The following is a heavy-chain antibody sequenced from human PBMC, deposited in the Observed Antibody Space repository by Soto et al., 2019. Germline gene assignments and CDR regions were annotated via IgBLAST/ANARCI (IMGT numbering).Heavy chain of an antibody. J-gene: IGHJ4*02. CDR3: ARGEQYSGRIFDY. V-gene: IGHV6-1*01. D-gene: IGHD1-26*01. CDR2: TYYRSQWHY. Sequence: PSQTLSLTCAISGDSVSNNGATWNWIRQSPSRGLEWLGRTYYRSQWHYDYATSVRSRITINPDTSKNHFSLQMNFVTPEDTAVYFCARGEQYSGRIFDYWGQGTLVTVSS. CDR1: GDSVSNNGAT.